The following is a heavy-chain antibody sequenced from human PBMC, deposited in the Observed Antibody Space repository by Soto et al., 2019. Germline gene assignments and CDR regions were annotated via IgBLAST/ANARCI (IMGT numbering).Heavy chain of an antibody. CDR1: GFTFSSYG. Sequence: QVQLVESGGGVVQPGRSLRLSCAASGFTFSSYGMHWVRQAPGKGLEWVAVISYDGSNKYYADSVKGRFTISRDNSKNTLYLQMNSRSADDTAVYYCAKSMTMVRGVIDYWGQGTLVTVSS. CDR3: AKSMTMVRGVIDY. V-gene: IGHV3-30*18. J-gene: IGHJ4*02. D-gene: IGHD3-10*01. CDR2: ISYDGSNK.